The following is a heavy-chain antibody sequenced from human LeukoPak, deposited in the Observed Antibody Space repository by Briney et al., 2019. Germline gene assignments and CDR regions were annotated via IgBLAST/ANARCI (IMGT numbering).Heavy chain of an antibody. CDR2: INHSGST. CDR1: GGSISSGGYY. V-gene: IGHV4-39*07. CDR3: ARAEATYYNIY. J-gene: IGHJ4*02. D-gene: IGHD3-9*01. Sequence: SETLSLTCTVSGGSISSGGYYWSWIRQPPGKGLEWIGEINHSGSTNYNPSLKSRVTISVDTSKNQFSLKLSSVTAADTAVYYCARAEATYYNIYWGQGTLVTVSS.